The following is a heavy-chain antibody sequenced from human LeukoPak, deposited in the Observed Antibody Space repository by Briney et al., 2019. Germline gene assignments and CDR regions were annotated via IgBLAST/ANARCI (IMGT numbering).Heavy chain of an antibody. J-gene: IGHJ4*02. V-gene: IGHV3-43D*03. CDR1: GFTFHNYA. Sequence: GGSLRLSCEASGFTFHNYAMHWARQSPDFVQGRFTISRDNSHNSLYLQMDSLRTEDTALYYCVKTVGRAVAGSFDYWGQGTLVTVSS. CDR3: VKTVGRAVAGSFDY. D-gene: IGHD6-19*01.